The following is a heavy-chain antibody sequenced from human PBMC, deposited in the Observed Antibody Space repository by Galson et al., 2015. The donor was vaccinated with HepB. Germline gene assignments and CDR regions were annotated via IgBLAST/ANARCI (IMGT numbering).Heavy chain of an antibody. CDR2: MYTGGST. Sequence: SLRLSCAASGFTVSSNYMSWVRQAPGKGLKWVSVMYTGGSTYYADSVKGRFTISRDNSKNTLYLQMNSLRAEDTAVYYCASSSATAGSTLFDYWGQGTLVTVSS. J-gene: IGHJ4*02. CDR1: GFTVSSNY. V-gene: IGHV3-53*01. CDR3: ASSSATAGSTLFDY. D-gene: IGHD6-25*01.